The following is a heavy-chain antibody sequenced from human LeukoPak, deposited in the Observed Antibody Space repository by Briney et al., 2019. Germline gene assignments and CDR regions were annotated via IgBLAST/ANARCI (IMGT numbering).Heavy chain of an antibody. J-gene: IGHJ4*02. CDR1: GGSFSGYY. Sequence: PSETLSLTCAVYGGSFSGYYWSWIRQPPGKGLEWIGEINHSGSTNYNPSLKSRVTISVDTSKNQFSLKLSSVTAADTAVYCCARSSTSSGYPTSFDYWGQGTLVTVSS. CDR3: ARSSTSSGYPTSFDY. D-gene: IGHD3-22*01. V-gene: IGHV4-34*01. CDR2: INHSGST.